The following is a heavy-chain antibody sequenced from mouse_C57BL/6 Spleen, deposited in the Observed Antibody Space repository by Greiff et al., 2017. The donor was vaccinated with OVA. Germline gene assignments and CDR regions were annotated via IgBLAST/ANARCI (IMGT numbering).Heavy chain of an antibody. J-gene: IGHJ3*01. D-gene: IGHD1-3*01. V-gene: IGHV1-15*01. CDR2: IDPETGGT. Sequence: VQLQQSGAELVRPGASVTLSCKASGYSFTDYEMHWVQQTPVHGLEWIGAIDPETGGTAYNQKFKGKAILTADKSSSTAYMELRSLTSEDSAVYYCTRGVGFAYWGQGTLVTVSA. CDR1: GYSFTDYE. CDR3: TRGVGFAY.